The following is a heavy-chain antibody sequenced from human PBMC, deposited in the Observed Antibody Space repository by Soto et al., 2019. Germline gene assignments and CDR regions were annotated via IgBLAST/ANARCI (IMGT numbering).Heavy chain of an antibody. D-gene: IGHD6-13*01. J-gene: IGHJ4*02. Sequence: PGESLEISCQCSGYTFSNFWIGWVRQLPGQGLEWMGIIYPGDHETRYSPSFLGKVTISAETSINTAYLQWSSLEASDSAFYFCARSPRSSPYFDFWGQGALVTVSS. CDR1: GYTFSNFW. CDR2: IYPGDHET. V-gene: IGHV5-51*01. CDR3: ARSPRSSPYFDF.